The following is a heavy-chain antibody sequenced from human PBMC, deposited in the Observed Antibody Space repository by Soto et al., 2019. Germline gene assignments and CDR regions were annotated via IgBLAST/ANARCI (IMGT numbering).Heavy chain of an antibody. CDR1: GGSISSGGYS. CDR3: ARDRLGYCSSTSCYPGYFDY. CDR2: IYHSGST. V-gene: IGHV4-30-2*01. J-gene: IGHJ4*02. D-gene: IGHD2-2*01. Sequence: PSETLSLTCAVSGGSISSGGYSWSRIRQPPGKGLEWIGYIYHSGSTYYNPSLKSRVTISVDRSKNQFSLKLSSVTAADTAVYYCARDRLGYCSSTSCYPGYFDYWGQGTLVTVSS.